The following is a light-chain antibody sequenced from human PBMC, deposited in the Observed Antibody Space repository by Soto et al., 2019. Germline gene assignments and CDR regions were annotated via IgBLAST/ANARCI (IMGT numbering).Light chain of an antibody. J-gene: IGKJ5*01. CDR1: QTIFSW. CDR3: QQYYRSSIT. Sequence: DIQMTQSPSSLSASVGDRVTITCRASQTIFSWLAWYQQKPGTPPKLLIYKASTLQSGVPSRFSGSGSGTEFTLTISSLQPDDIATYYCQQYYRSSITFGQGTRLEI. CDR2: KAS. V-gene: IGKV1-5*03.